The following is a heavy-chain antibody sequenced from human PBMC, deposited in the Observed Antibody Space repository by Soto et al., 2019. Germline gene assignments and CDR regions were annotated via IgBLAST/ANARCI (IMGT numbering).Heavy chain of an antibody. CDR2: IKSKTDGGTT. D-gene: IGHD3-22*01. V-gene: IGHV3-15*07. Sequence: EVQLVESGGGLVKPGGSLKLSCAASGFTFSNAWMNWVRQAPGKGLEWVGRIKSKTDGGTTDYAAPVKGRFTISRDDSKNTLYLQMNSLKTEDTAVYYCTTSPYYYDSSGYYNLDYWGQGTLVTVSS. CDR3: TTSPYYYDSSGYYNLDY. CDR1: GFTFSNAW. J-gene: IGHJ4*02.